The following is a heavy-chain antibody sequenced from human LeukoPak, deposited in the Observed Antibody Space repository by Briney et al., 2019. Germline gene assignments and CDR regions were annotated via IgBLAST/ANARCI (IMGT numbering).Heavy chain of an antibody. CDR2: ISYDGSNK. CDR3: AKGGKRATFRPIDY. CDR1: GFTFSSYA. Sequence: GGSLRLSCAASGFTFSSYAMHWVRQAPGKGLEWVAVISYDGSNKYYADSVKGRFTISRDNSKNTLYLQMNSLRAEDTAVYYCAKGGKRATFRPIDYWGQGTLVTVSS. V-gene: IGHV3-30*04. D-gene: IGHD5-12*01. J-gene: IGHJ4*02.